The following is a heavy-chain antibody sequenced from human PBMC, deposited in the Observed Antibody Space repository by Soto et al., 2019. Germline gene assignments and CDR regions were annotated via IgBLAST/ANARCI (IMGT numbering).Heavy chain of an antibody. Sequence: ASVKVSCKASGYTFTSYYMHWVRQAPGQGLEWMGIINPSGGSTSYAQKFQGRVTMTRDTSTSTVYMELSSLRSEDTAVYYCAREMSTDYGDYFVYYWGQGTLVTVSS. V-gene: IGHV1-46*01. CDR3: AREMSTDYGDYFVYY. D-gene: IGHD4-17*01. CDR1: GYTFTSYY. CDR2: INPSGGST. J-gene: IGHJ4*02.